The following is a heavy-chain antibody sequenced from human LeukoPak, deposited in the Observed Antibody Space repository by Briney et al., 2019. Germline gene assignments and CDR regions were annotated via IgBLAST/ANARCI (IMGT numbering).Heavy chain of an antibody. Sequence: GGSLRLSCAASGFTFSSYSMNWVRQAPGKGLEWVSSISSSSSYIYYADSVKGRFTISRDYAKNSLYLQMNSLRAEDTAVYYCAREHAARGAFDIWGQGTMVTVSS. J-gene: IGHJ3*02. V-gene: IGHV3-21*01. CDR1: GFTFSSYS. CDR2: ISSSSSYI. D-gene: IGHD6-25*01. CDR3: AREHAARGAFDI.